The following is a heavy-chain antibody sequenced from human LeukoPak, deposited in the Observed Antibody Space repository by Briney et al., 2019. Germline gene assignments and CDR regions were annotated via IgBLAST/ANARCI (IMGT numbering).Heavy chain of an antibody. CDR2: IYYSGST. CDR1: GGSISSYY. J-gene: IGHJ1*01. CDR3: ARVGLYGDYAT. V-gene: IGHV4-59*01. D-gene: IGHD4-17*01. Sequence: SETLSLXCTVSGGSISSYYWSWIRQPPGKGLEWIGYIYYSGSTNYNPSLKSRVTISVDTSKNRSSLKLSSVTAADTAVYYCARVGLYGDYATWGQGTLVTVSS.